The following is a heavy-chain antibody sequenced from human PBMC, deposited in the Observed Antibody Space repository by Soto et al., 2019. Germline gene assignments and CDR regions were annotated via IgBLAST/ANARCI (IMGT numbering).Heavy chain of an antibody. D-gene: IGHD2-21*02. CDR2: IKSKTDGGTT. J-gene: IGHJ6*02. V-gene: IGHV3-15*07. Sequence: EVQLVESGGGLVKPGGSLRLSCAASGFTFSNAWMNWVRQAPGKGLEWVGRIKSKTDGGTTDYAAPVKGRFTISRDDSQNTLYLQMNSLKTEDTAVYYCTTSGAYCGGDCSLPYYSYGMDVWGQGTTVTVSS. CDR3: TTSGAYCGGDCSLPYYSYGMDV. CDR1: GFTFSNAW.